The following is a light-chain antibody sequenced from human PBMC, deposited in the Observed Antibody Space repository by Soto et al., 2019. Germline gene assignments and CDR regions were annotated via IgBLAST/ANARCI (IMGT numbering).Light chain of an antibody. CDR1: QGIGDT. J-gene: IGKJ4*01. CDR2: DTS. V-gene: IGKV3-15*01. Sequence: EVVMTRSPATLYVSPGEGVTLSCRASQGIGDTLAWYQHKPGQTPRLLIYDTSTRATGVPARFRGSRSGPEFTLTIIGMQSEHFATYYCQPYNNWPLTVGLGTNV. CDR3: QPYNNWPLT.